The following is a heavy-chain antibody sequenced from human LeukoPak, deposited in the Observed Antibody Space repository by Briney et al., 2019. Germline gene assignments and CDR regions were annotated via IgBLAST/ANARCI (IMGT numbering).Heavy chain of an antibody. J-gene: IGHJ4*02. CDR3: ARGLPYYYGSGSYDY. V-gene: IGHV4-59*04. CDR1: GGSISSYY. Sequence: SETLSLTCTVSGGSISSYYWSWIRQPPGKGLEWIGYIYYSGSTYYNPSLKSRVTISVDTSKNQFSLKLSSVTAADTAVYYCARGLPYYYGSGSYDYWGQGTLVTVSS. CDR2: IYYSGST. D-gene: IGHD3-10*01.